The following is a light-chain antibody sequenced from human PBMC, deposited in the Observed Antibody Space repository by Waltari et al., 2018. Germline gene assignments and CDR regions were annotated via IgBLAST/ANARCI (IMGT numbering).Light chain of an antibody. CDR1: VLATKY. Sequence: SYELTQPSSVSVSPGQTARITCPGDVLATKYVRWFQQKPGQAPVLVIYRDSERPSGIPEGFSGSSSGTTVTLTISGAQLEDEADYYCYSAADNNLVFGGGTKLTVL. CDR2: RDS. J-gene: IGLJ2*01. CDR3: YSAADNNLV. V-gene: IGLV3-27*01.